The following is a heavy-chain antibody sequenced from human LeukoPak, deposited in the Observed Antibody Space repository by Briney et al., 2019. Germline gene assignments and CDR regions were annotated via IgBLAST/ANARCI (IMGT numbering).Heavy chain of an antibody. J-gene: IGHJ6*03. CDR3: ARGPGWDYYYMDV. CDR1: GGSMDSGSYY. D-gene: IGHD6-19*01. V-gene: IGHV4-61*02. Sequence: SETLSLTCTVSGGSMDSGSYYWNWIRQPAGKGLEWIGRIYTRGNTNYNASLKSRVTISIDTSKNQFSLKVSSVTAADTAVYYCARGPGWDYYYMDVWGKGTTVTVSS. CDR2: IYTRGNT.